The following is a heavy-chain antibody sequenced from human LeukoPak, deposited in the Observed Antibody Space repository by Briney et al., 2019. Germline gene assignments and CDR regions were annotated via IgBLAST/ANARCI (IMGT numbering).Heavy chain of an antibody. J-gene: IGHJ4*02. CDR3: ARSYGDATFDY. V-gene: IGHV3-74*01. D-gene: IGHD4-17*01. CDR2: INTDGSST. CDR1: GFTFSSYW. Sequence: PGGSLRLSCAASGFTFSSYWMHWVRPAPGKGLVWVSRINTDGSSTSYVDSVKGRFTISRDNSKSTLYLQLSSLRAEDTAVYYCARSYGDATFDYWGQGTLVTVSS.